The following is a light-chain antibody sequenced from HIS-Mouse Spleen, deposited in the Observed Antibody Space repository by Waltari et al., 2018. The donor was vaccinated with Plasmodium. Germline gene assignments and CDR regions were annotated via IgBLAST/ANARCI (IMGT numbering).Light chain of an antibody. CDR2: KAS. J-gene: IGKJ4*01. Sequence: DIQMTQSPSTLSASVGDRVTITCRASQRISSWLAWYQQKPGKAPKLLIYKASSLESGVPSRFSGSGSGTEFTLTISGTQAMDEADYYCQAWDSSTVVFGGGTK. CDR1: QRISSW. V-gene: IGKV1-5*03. CDR3: QAWDSSTVV.